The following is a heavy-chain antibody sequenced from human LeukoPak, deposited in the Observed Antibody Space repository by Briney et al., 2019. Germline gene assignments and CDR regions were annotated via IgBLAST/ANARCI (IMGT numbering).Heavy chain of an antibody. J-gene: IGHJ4*02. CDR1: GGSIGRYY. CDR3: AREWSAFDY. CDR2: IHYSGST. Sequence: SETLSLTCSVSGGSIGRYYWSWIRQPPGKGLEWIGYIHYSGSTSYNPSLKSRVTISVDTSKNQLSLRVRSVIAADTAVYYCAREWSAFDYWGQGTLVTVSS. D-gene: IGHD2-15*01. V-gene: IGHV4-59*13.